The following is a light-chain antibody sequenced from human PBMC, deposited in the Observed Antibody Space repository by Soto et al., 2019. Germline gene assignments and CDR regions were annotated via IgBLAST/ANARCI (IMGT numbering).Light chain of an antibody. CDR1: SSNIGSNY. CDR3: AAWDDTLSGPVV. Sequence: QSVLTQPPSAYGTSGQRVTISCSGSSSNIGSNYVYWYQQLPGTAPKLLIYRNNQRPSGVPDRFSGSKSGTSASLAISGLRSEDEADYYCAAWDDTLSGPVVFGGGTKLTVL. V-gene: IGLV1-47*01. CDR2: RNN. J-gene: IGLJ2*01.